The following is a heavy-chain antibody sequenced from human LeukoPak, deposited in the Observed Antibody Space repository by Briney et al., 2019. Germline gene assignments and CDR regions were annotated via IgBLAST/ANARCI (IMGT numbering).Heavy chain of an antibody. V-gene: IGHV3-23*01. D-gene: IGHD3-22*01. CDR3: AKVKLPYYYDSSGYCGAPDSFDY. Sequence: GGSLRLSCAASGFTFSSYAMSWVRQAPGKGLEWVSAISGSGGSTYYADSVKGRFTISRDNSKNTLYLQMNSLRAEDTAVYYCAKVKLPYYYDSSGYCGAPDSFDYWGQGTLVTVSS. CDR2: ISGSGGST. CDR1: GFTFSSYA. J-gene: IGHJ4*02.